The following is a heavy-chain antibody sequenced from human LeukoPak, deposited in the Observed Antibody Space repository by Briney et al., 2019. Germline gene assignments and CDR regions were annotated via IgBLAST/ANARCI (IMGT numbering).Heavy chain of an antibody. D-gene: IGHD3-22*01. V-gene: IGHV3-23*01. CDR3: AKDLPSYYYDSSGYYRY. CDR1: GFTFSDYA. J-gene: IGHJ4*02. Sequence: RTGGSLRLSCAASGFTFSDYAMNWVRQALGRGLEWVSTISYSGGNTYYADPVKGRFTISRDNSKNTLYLQMNSLRAEDTAVYYCAKDLPSYYYDSSGYYRYWGQGTLVTVSS. CDR2: ISYSGGNT.